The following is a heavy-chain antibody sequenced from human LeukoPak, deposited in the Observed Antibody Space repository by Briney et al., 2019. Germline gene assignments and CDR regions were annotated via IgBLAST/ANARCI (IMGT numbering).Heavy chain of an antibody. V-gene: IGHV3-13*04. CDR1: GFTFSSYD. J-gene: IGHJ6*02. Sequence: PGGSLRLSCAASGFTFSSYDMHWVRQATGKGLEWVSAIGTAGDTYYPDSVKGRFTISRENAKNSLYLEMNSLRAGDTAVYYCARLWWFGELKYGMDVWGQGTTVTVSS. CDR2: IGTAGDT. CDR3: ARLWWFGELKYGMDV. D-gene: IGHD3-10*01.